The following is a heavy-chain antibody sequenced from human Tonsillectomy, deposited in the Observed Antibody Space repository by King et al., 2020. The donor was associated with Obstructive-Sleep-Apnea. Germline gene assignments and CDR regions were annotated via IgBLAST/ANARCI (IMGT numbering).Heavy chain of an antibody. J-gene: IGHJ4*02. V-gene: IGHV5-10-1*03. CDR2: IDPSDSYT. CDR1: GYSFTSHW. D-gene: IGHD4-17*01. Sequence: QLVQSGAEVKKPGESLRISCKGSGYSFTSHWITWVRQMPGKGLEWMGRIDPSDSYTNYSPSFQGHVTISVDKSINTAYLQWSSLKASDTAMYYCARPIDTVTSLGDYWGKGTLVTVSS. CDR3: ARPIDTVTSLGDY.